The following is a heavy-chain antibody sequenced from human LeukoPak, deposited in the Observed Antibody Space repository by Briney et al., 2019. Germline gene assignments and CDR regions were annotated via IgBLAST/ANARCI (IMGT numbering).Heavy chain of an antibody. J-gene: IGHJ4*02. Sequence: PGGSLRLSCAASGFTFSSYAMHWVRQAPGMGLERVAVISYDGNNKYYADSVKGRFTISRDNSKNTLYLQMNSLRAEDTAVYYCARERSGYSSGWSHRPYYFDYWGQGTLVTVSS. D-gene: IGHD6-19*01. CDR1: GFTFSSYA. CDR2: ISYDGNNK. V-gene: IGHV3-30-3*01. CDR3: ARERSGYSSGWSHRPYYFDY.